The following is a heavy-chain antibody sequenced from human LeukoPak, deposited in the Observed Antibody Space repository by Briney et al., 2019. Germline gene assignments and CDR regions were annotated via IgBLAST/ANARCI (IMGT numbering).Heavy chain of an antibody. CDR3: TRDLAFYYYDSSGYFGAFDI. Sequence: GGSLRLSCAASEFTFSNYAMIWVRQAPGKGLEWVSYITSSSNYIHYADSVKGRFTISRDNAKNSLYLQMNSLRAEDTAVYYCTRDLAFYYYDSSGYFGAFDIWGQGTMVTVSS. J-gene: IGHJ3*02. CDR2: ITSSSNYI. D-gene: IGHD3-22*01. CDR1: EFTFSNYA. V-gene: IGHV3-21*01.